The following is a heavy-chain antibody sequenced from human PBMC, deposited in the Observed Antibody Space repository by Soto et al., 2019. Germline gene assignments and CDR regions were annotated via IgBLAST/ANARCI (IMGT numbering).Heavy chain of an antibody. CDR3: ARAYYYDISGWD. Sequence: QVQLVESGGGVVQPGRSLRLSCAASGFTFSSYAMHWVRQAPGKGLEWVAVISHDGSNKYYADSVKGRFTISRDNSKNTLYLQMNSLRAEDTAVYYCARAYYYDISGWDWGQGTLVTVSS. CDR1: GFTFSSYA. V-gene: IGHV3-30-3*01. D-gene: IGHD3-22*01. CDR2: ISHDGSNK. J-gene: IGHJ4*02.